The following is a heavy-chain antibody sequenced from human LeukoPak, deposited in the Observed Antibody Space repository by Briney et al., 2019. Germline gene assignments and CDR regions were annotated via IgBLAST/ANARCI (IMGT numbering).Heavy chain of an antibody. CDR1: GYTFTSYG. CDR3: ARASGRRIAEKGDYYYYMDV. CDR2: IIPILGIA. V-gene: IGHV1-69*10. J-gene: IGHJ6*03. D-gene: IGHD6-13*01. Sequence: SVKVSCKASGYTFTSYGISWVRQAPGQGLEWMGWIIPILGIANYAQKFQGRVTITADKSTSTAYMELSSLRSEDTAVYYCARASGRRIAEKGDYYYYMDVWGKGTTVTVSS.